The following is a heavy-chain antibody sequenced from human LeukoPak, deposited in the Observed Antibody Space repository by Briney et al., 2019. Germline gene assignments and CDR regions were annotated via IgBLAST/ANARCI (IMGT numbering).Heavy chain of an antibody. J-gene: IGHJ4*02. V-gene: IGHV3-21*06. CDR1: GFTLRSYS. D-gene: IGHD6-19*01. CDR3: ARDNSGWSRDY. Sequence: GGSLRLSCAASGFTLRSYSMSWVRQAPGKGLEWVSSINWGSNHIYYADAVQGRFTISRDNAKNSLYLQMNSLRAGDTAIYYCARDNSGWSRDYWGQGTLVTVSS. CDR2: INWGSNHI.